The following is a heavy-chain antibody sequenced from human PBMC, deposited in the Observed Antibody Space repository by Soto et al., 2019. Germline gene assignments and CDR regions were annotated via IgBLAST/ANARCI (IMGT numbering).Heavy chain of an antibody. V-gene: IGHV4-31*03. D-gene: IGHD3-22*01. CDR3: ATAYYFDSSGCDFDX. Sequence: PSDTLSLTYTVSGGSISSVGYYWSWIRQHPGKGLELIGYIYYSGSTYYNPSLKSRVTISVDTSKNQFSLKLSSVTAADTAVYYCATAYYFDSSGCDFDXWGQGTLVTVSX. J-gene: IGHJ4*02. CDR2: IYYSGST. CDR1: GGSISSVGYY.